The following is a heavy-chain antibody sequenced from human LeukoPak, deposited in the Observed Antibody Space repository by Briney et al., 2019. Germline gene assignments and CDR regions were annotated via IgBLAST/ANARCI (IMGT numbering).Heavy chain of an antibody. J-gene: IGHJ4*02. D-gene: IGHD2-21*02. V-gene: IGHV3-74*01. CDR2: IKTDGSIT. CDR1: GXTFSSYW. CDR3: ARDGDAPMTDFDY. Sequence: GGSLRLSCAASGXTFSSYWMCWVRQDPGKGLAWVSCIKTDGSITAYAGSVKGRFTISRDNAKNTLYLQMNSLRADDTAVYYCARDGDAPMTDFDYWGQGTLVTVSS.